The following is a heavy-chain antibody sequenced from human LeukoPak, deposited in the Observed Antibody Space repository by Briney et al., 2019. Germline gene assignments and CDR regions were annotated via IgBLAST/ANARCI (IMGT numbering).Heavy chain of an antibody. V-gene: IGHV3-11*06. J-gene: IGHJ4*02. CDR2: IGSDSSYT. CDR1: GFTFSDHY. CDR3: ARARNHYYDSSAYHDF. D-gene: IGHD3-22*01. Sequence: PGGSLRLSCVASGFTFSDHYMSWIRQAPGKGLEWVSYIGSDSSYTDYADFVKGRFTISRSNPKNSLYLQMHSLRADDTAVYYCARARNHYYDSSAYHDFWGQGTLVTVSS.